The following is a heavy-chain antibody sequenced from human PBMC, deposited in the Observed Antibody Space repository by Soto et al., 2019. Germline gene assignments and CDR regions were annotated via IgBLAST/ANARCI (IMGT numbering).Heavy chain of an antibody. V-gene: IGHV4-39*01. Sequence: SETLSLTCSVSGGSISTSSSTYYWGWMRQPPGKGLEWIASFFYSGKSFYNPSLKSRVTMSVDTSKNQFSLKLSSVTAADTAVYYCARHRYSYGVYYFDYWGQGTLVTVSS. CDR1: GGSISTSSSTYY. CDR2: FFYSGKS. CDR3: ARHRYSYGVYYFDY. J-gene: IGHJ4*02. D-gene: IGHD5-18*01.